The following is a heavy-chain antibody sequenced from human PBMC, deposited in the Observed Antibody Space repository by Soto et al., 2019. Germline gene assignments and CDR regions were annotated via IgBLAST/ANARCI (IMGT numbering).Heavy chain of an antibody. Sequence: GASVKVSCKASGGTFSSYAISWVRQAPGQGLEWMGGIIPIFGTATYAQKFQGRVTMTRDTSTSTVYMDLSSLKSEDTAVYYCARSPYSSGYYYAIDYWGQGTQVTVSS. CDR2: IIPIFGTA. CDR3: ARSPYSSGYYYAIDY. CDR1: GGTFSSYA. J-gene: IGHJ4*02. D-gene: IGHD3-22*01. V-gene: IGHV1-69*05.